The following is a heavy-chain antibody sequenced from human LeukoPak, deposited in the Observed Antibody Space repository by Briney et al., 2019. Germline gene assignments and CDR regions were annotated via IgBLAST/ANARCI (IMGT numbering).Heavy chain of an antibody. D-gene: IGHD3-22*01. CDR2: ISSSSSYI. CDR3: AKSAHYYDSSGYPDY. CDR1: GFTFSSYS. V-gene: IGHV3-21*04. Sequence: GGSLRLSCAASGFTFSSYSMNWVRQAPGKGLEWVSSISSSSSYIYYADSVKGRFTISRDNAKNSLYLQMNSLRAEDTAVYYCAKSAHYYDSSGYPDYWGQGTLVTVSS. J-gene: IGHJ4*02.